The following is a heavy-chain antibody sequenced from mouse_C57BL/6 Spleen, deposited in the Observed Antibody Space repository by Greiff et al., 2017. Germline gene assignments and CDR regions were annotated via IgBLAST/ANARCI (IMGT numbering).Heavy chain of an antibody. CDR1: GYTFTDYE. J-gene: IGHJ4*01. D-gene: IGHD2-4*01. V-gene: IGHV1-15*01. CDR3: TRENYDYDEDYYAMDY. Sequence: QVQLQQSGAELVRPGASVTLSCKASGYTFTDYEMHWVKQTPVHGLEWIGAIDPETGGTAYNQKFKGKAILTADKSSSTAYMELRSLTSEDSAVYYCTRENYDYDEDYYAMDYWGQGTSVTVSS. CDR2: IDPETGGT.